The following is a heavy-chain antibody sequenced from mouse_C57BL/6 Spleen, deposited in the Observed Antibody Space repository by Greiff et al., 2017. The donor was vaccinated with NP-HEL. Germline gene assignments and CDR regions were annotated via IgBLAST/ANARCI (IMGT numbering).Heavy chain of an antibody. CDR2: IYPGDGDT. D-gene: IGHD1-1*01. CDR3: ARMGGRGDY. V-gene: IGHV1-82*01. Sequence: QVQLQQSGPELVKPGASVKISCKASGYAFSSSWMNWVKQRPGKGLEWIGRIYPGDGDTNYNGKFKGKATLTADKSSSTAYMQLSSLTSEDSAVYFCARMGGRGDYWGQGTTLTVSS. CDR1: GYAFSSSW. J-gene: IGHJ2*01.